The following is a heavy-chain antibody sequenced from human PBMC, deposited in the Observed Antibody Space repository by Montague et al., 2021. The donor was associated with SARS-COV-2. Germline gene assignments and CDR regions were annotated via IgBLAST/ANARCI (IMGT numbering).Heavy chain of an antibody. CDR3: VRGFRNGPFDV. Sequence: SLRLSCAASGSTFDVYGMSWVRQGPGEGLEWVSGITRNGDSTDFADSVKGRFTISRDNAKNSLYLQMNSLRAEDTALYYCVRGFRNGPFDVWGQGTLVSVSS. J-gene: IGHJ4*02. CDR2: ITRNGDST. D-gene: IGHD1-14*01. V-gene: IGHV3-20*04. CDR1: GSTFDVYG.